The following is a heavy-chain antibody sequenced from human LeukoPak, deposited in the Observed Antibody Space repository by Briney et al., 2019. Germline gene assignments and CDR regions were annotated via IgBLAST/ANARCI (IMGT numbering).Heavy chain of an antibody. Sequence: SGPTLVKPTQTLTLTCTFSGFSLSTSGVGVGWIRHPPGKALEWLALIYGDDDKRYSPSLKSRLTITKDTSNNQVVLTMTNMDPVDTATYYCAHSQQPNRYDILTGIFDYWGQGTLVTVSS. J-gene: IGHJ4*02. V-gene: IGHV2-5*02. D-gene: IGHD3-9*01. CDR2: IYGDDDK. CDR1: GFSLSTSGVG. CDR3: AHSQQPNRYDILTGIFDY.